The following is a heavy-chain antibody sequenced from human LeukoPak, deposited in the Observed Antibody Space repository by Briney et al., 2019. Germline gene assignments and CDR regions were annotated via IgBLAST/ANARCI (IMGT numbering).Heavy chain of an antibody. Sequence: GGSLRLSCAASGFTVSSNYMSWVRQAPGKGLEWVSVIYSGGSTYYADSVKGRFTISRDNSKNTLYLQMNSLRAEDTAVYFCARTYSSNWARTFFDYWGQGILVTVSS. CDR1: GFTVSSNY. CDR3: ARTYSSNWARTFFDY. D-gene: IGHD6-13*01. J-gene: IGHJ4*02. V-gene: IGHV3-66*01. CDR2: IYSGGST.